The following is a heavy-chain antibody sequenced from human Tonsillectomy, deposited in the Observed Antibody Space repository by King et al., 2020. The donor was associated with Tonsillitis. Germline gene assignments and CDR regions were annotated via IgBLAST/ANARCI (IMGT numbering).Heavy chain of an antibody. CDR2: ISYDGSNK. CDR3: ATDFSSSSFFYGMDV. CDR1: GFTFSSSG. Sequence: VQLVESGGDVVQPGRSLRLSCAASGFTFSSSGMHWVRQAPGKGLEWVAVISYDGSNKYYADSVKGRFTISRDNSKNMLYLQMNSLRAEDTAVYYCATDFSSSSFFYGMDVWGQGTTVTVSS. J-gene: IGHJ6*02. D-gene: IGHD6-6*01. V-gene: IGHV3-30*03.